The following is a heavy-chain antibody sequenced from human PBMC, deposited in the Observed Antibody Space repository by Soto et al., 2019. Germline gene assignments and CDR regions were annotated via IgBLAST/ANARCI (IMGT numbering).Heavy chain of an antibody. Sequence: GGSLRLSCAASGFTLSSYAMSWVRQAPGKGLEWVSGISGSGGSTYNADSVKGRFTISRDNSKNTLYMQMNSLRAEDTAVYYCAKRWYSNGWYFDYWGQGTLVTVSS. CDR1: GFTLSSYA. CDR3: AKRWYSNGWYFDY. CDR2: ISGSGGST. J-gene: IGHJ4*02. V-gene: IGHV3-23*01. D-gene: IGHD6-19*01.